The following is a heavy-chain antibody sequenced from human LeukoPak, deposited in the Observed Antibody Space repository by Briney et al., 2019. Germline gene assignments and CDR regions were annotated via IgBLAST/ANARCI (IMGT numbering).Heavy chain of an antibody. CDR3: ARMGGIAAAGDY. CDR2: INHSGST. CDR1: GGSFSGYY. J-gene: IGHJ4*02. V-gene: IGHV4-34*01. D-gene: IGHD6-13*01. Sequence: SETLSLTCAVYGGSFSGYYWSWIRQPPGRGLEWIGEINHSGSTNYNPSLKSRVTISVDTSKNQFSLKLSSVTAADTAVYYCARMGGIAAAGDYWGQGTLVTVSS.